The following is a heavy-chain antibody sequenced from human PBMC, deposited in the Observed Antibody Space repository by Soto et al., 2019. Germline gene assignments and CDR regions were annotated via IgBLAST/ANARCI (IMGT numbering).Heavy chain of an antibody. Sequence: GGSLRLSCAASGFTVSSNYMSWVRLAPGKGLEWVAVINSVGSAYYADSVKGRFTISRDNAKNSLYLQMNSLRAEDTAVYYCARDRGWSLFDYWGQGTLVTVSS. CDR1: GFTVSSNY. CDR2: INSVGSA. CDR3: ARDRGWSLFDY. V-gene: IGHV3-53*01. J-gene: IGHJ4*02. D-gene: IGHD6-19*01.